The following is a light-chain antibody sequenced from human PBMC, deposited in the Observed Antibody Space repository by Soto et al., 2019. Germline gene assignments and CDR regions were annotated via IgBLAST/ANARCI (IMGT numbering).Light chain of an antibody. Sequence: EIVLTQSPATLSLSPGERATLSCRASQSVSSFLAWSQQKPGQAPRLLIYDTSNRATGIPARFSGSGSGTDFTLIISSLEPEDFAVYYCHQRSGWPLTFGGGTRVEIK. CDR1: QSVSSF. V-gene: IGKV3-11*01. CDR3: HQRSGWPLT. CDR2: DTS. J-gene: IGKJ4*01.